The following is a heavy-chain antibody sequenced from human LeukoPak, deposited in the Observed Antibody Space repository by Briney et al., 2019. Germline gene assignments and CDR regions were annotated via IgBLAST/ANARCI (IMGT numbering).Heavy chain of an antibody. CDR2: ISGSGVST. CDR1: GFTFSSYA. Sequence: GGSLRLSCAASGFTFSSYAMSWVRQAPGKGLEWVSAISGSGVSTYYADSVMGRFTISRDNSKNTLYLQMNSLRAEDTAVYYCAKRSSSWYYYYYGMDVWGQGTTVTVSS. D-gene: IGHD6-13*01. V-gene: IGHV3-23*01. J-gene: IGHJ6*02. CDR3: AKRSSSWYYYYYGMDV.